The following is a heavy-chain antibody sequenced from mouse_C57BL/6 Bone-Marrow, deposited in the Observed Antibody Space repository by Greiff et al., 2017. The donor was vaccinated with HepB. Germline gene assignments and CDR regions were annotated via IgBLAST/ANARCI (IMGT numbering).Heavy chain of an antibody. CDR3: ARSPFITTVGDDY. V-gene: IGHV1-50*01. D-gene: IGHD1-1*01. Sequence: QVQLQQPGAELVKPGASVKLSCKASGYTFTSYWMQWVKQRPGQGLEWIGEIDPSDSYTNYNQKFKGKATLTVDTSSSTAYMQLSSLTSEDSAVYYCARSPFITTVGDDYWGQGTTLTVSS. J-gene: IGHJ2*01. CDR1: GYTFTSYW. CDR2: IDPSDSYT.